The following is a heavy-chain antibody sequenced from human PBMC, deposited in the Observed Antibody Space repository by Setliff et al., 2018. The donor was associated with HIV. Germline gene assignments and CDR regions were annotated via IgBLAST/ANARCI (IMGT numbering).Heavy chain of an antibody. J-gene: IGHJ6*03. D-gene: IGHD5-12*01. Sequence: SETLSLTCAVYGGSFSGYYWSWVRQPPGKGLEWIGEINHSGSTNYNPSLKSRVTISVDTSKNQFSLSLSSVTAADTATYFCASGFLVVRGPRTHYMDVWGKGTSVTVSS. CDR2: INHSGST. V-gene: IGHV4-34*01. CDR3: ASGFLVVRGPRTHYMDV. CDR1: GGSFSGYY.